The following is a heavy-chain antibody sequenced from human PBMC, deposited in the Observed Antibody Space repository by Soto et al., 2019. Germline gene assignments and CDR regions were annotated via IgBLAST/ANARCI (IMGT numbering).Heavy chain of an antibody. CDR1: GCSISSYY. J-gene: IGHJ5*02. V-gene: IGHV4-59*01. Sequence: SETLSLTCTVSGCSISSYYWSWIRQPPGKGLEWIGYIYYSGSTNYNPSLKSRVTISVDTSKNQLSLKLSSVTAADTAVYYCARDLYYGSGSYYNKNWFDPWGQGTLVTVSS. D-gene: IGHD3-10*01. CDR3: ARDLYYGSGSYYNKNWFDP. CDR2: IYYSGST.